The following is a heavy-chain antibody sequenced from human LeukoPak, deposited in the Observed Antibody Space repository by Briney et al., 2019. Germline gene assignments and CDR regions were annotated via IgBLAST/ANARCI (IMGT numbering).Heavy chain of an antibody. D-gene: IGHD3-10*01. J-gene: IGHJ4*02. V-gene: IGHV3-21*06. Sequence: MTGGSLILSCAASGFSFSNYSINWVRQAPGKGLEWVSSISGSSSSMDYADSVKGRFTVSRDNARNSVSLQMKSLRADDSAVYYCARDVALRSLDYWGRGTLVTVPS. CDR3: ARDVALRSLDY. CDR1: GFSFSNYS. CDR2: ISGSSSSM.